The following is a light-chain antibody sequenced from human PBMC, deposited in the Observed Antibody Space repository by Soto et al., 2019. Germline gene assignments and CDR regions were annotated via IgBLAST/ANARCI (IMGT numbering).Light chain of an antibody. Sequence: QSALTQPLSASGSPGQSVTISCTGTSSDVGGYDSVSWYQQHPGKAPKLIIYEVTKRPSGVPDRFSGSKSGNTASLTVSGLQAEDEADYYCSSHAGIINVVFGGGTKVTVL. CDR3: SSHAGIINVV. V-gene: IGLV2-8*01. CDR1: SSDVGGYDS. CDR2: EVT. J-gene: IGLJ3*02.